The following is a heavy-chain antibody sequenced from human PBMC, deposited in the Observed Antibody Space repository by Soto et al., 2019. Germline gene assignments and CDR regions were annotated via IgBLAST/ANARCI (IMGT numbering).Heavy chain of an antibody. V-gene: IGHV1-18*01. CDR2: ISAYNGDT. CDR1: VYTFTSYG. J-gene: IGHJ6*02. D-gene: IGHD2-2*01. CDR3: ATVPAAPLYGMDV. Sequence: ASVKVSCKASVYTFTSYGISWVRQAPGQGLEWMGWISAYNGDTNYAQKFQGRVTMTTDTSTSTAYMELRSLSSEDTAVYYCATVPAAPLYGMDVWGQGTTVTVSS.